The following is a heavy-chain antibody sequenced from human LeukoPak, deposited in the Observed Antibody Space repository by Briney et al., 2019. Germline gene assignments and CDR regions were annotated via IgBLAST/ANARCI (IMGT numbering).Heavy chain of an antibody. V-gene: IGHV3-23*01. J-gene: IGHJ4*02. D-gene: IGHD5-18*01. CDR1: GFTFSSYW. CDR3: AKVEGYSYGAFDY. CDR2: ISGSGGST. Sequence: GGSLRLSCAASGFTFSSYWMSWVRQAPGKGLEWVSAISGSGGSTYYADSVKGRFTISRDNSKNTLYLQMNSLRAEDTAVYYCAKVEGYSYGAFDYWGQGTLVTVSS.